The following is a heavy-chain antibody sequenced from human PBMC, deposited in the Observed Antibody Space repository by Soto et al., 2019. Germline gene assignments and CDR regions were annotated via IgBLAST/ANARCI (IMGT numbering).Heavy chain of an antibody. Sequence: ASVKVCCKASGYTFTSYCISWVRQAPGQGLEWMGWISAYNGNTNYAQKLQGRVTMTTDTSTSTAYMEMRSLRSDGTAVYYCAREYVDTAMVMGYFEYWGQGTLVNPSS. CDR1: GYTFTSYC. V-gene: IGHV1-18*01. D-gene: IGHD5-18*01. J-gene: IGHJ4*02. CDR3: AREYVDTAMVMGYFEY. CDR2: ISAYNGNT.